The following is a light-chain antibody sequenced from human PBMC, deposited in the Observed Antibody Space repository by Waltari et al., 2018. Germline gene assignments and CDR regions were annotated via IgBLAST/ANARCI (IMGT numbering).Light chain of an antibody. CDR2: GST. CDR1: GSNIGAGYD. V-gene: IGLV1-40*01. CDR3: QSYDTSLSVV. J-gene: IGLJ2*01. Sequence: HSVLTQPPSVSGAPGQRVTISCTGSGSNIGAGYDVHWYQQLPRAAPKLLIYGSTNRPLGFPDRFFGASSGTSACLTITGLQAEYEADYFCQSYDTSLSVVFGGGTKLTGL.